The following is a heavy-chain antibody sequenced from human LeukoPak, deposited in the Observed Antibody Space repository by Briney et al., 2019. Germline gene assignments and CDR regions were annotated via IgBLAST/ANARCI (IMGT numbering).Heavy chain of an antibody. CDR2: IRYDGSNK. Sequence: PGGSLRLSCAASGFTFSSYGMHWVRQAPGKGLEWVAFIRYDGSNKYYADSVKGQFTISRDNSKNTLYLQMNSLRAEDTAVYFAVAAGFDYWGQGTLVTVSS. V-gene: IGHV3-30*02. CDR1: GFTFSSYG. D-gene: IGHD6-19*01. CDR3: VAAGFDY. J-gene: IGHJ4*02.